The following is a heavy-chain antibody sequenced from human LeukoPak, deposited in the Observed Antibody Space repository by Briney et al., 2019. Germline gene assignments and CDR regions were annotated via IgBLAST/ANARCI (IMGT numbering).Heavy chain of an antibody. CDR1: GRPISNYY. J-gene: IGHJ4*02. D-gene: IGHD6-13*01. CDR2: IYDSGTT. V-gene: IGHV4-59*01. Sequence: SETLSLTCSLSGRPISNYYSSWIRQPPGEGLEWIGYIYDSGTTRYSPSFQGRVTISVDTAKNQFSLNLNSVTAADTAVYYCGRRYSSTWYVDWGQGTLVTVSS. CDR3: GRRYSSTWYVD.